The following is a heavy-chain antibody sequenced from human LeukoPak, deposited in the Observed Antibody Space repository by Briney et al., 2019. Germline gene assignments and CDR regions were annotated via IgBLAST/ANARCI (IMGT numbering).Heavy chain of an antibody. V-gene: IGHV3-23*01. CDR1: GFTFSSYA. D-gene: IGHD4-17*01. J-gene: IGHJ2*01. CDR3: AKSLTTVTTGGWYFDR. Sequence: GGSLRLSCAASGFTFSSYAMSWVRQAPGKGLEWVSAISGSGGSTYYADSVKGRFTISRDNSKNMLYLQMNSLRAEDTAVYYCAKSLTTVTTGGWYFDRWGRGSLVTVSS. CDR2: ISGSGGST.